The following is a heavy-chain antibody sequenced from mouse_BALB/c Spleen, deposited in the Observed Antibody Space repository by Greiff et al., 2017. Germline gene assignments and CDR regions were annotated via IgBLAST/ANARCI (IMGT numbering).Heavy chain of an antibody. CDR2: INPNNGGT. CDR3: ARYNWADYYAMDY. D-gene: IGHD4-1*02. V-gene: IGHV1-18*01. CDR1: GYTFTDYN. Sequence: VQLKESGPELVKPGASVKIPCKASGYTFTDYNMDWVKQSHGKSLEWIGDINPNNGGTIYNQKFKGKATLTVDKSSSTAYMELRSLTSEDTAVYYCARYNWADYYAMDYWGQGTSVTVSS. J-gene: IGHJ4*01.